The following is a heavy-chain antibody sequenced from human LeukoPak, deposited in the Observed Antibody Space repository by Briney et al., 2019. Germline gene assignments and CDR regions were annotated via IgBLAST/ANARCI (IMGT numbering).Heavy chain of an antibody. J-gene: IGHJ6*03. CDR1: GDSITNSY. D-gene: IGHD3-10*01. V-gene: IGHV4-59*01. CDR3: ARTTMVRGTYYMDV. Sequence: SETLSLTCTVSGDSITNSYWSWIRQPPGKGLEWIAYIYSSGNTKYNPSLASRVTISVDTSKNQFSLKLSSVTAADTAVYYCARTTMVRGTYYMDVWGKGTTVTISS. CDR2: IYSSGNT.